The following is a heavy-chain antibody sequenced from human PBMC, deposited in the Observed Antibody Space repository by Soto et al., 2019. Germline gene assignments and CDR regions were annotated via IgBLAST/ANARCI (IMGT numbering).Heavy chain of an antibody. J-gene: IGHJ4*02. CDR3: ARHADYYDSSGYSDY. V-gene: IGHV1-69*06. D-gene: IGHD3-22*01. Sequence: SVEVACKASGGTFSSEAIGWVRQAPGQGLEWMGGIIPIFGTANYAQKFQGRVTITADKSTSTAYMELSSLRSEDTAVYYCARHADYYDSSGYSDYWGQGTLVTVSS. CDR1: GGTFSSEA. CDR2: IIPIFGTA.